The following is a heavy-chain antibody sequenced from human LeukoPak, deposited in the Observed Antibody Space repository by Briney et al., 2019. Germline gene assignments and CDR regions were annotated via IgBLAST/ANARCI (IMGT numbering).Heavy chain of an antibody. Sequence: GRSLRLSCAASGFTFDSYDMSWVRQTPGNGLEWVSSIKRRGKNTNYADSVKGRFTILRDDSKNTLYLQMNSLRVEDTALYYCAQGDWVDFCGQGTLVTVSS. CDR3: AQGDWVDF. V-gene: IGHV3-23*01. J-gene: IGHJ4*02. CDR2: IKRRGKNT. D-gene: IGHD2-21*02. CDR1: GFTFDSYD.